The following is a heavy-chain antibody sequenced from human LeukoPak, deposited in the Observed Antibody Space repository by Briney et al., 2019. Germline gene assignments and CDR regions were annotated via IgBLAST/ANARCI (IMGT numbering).Heavy chain of an antibody. CDR1: GYTLTSYG. CDR3: AREGYYDSSAFTYYYYYGMDV. V-gene: IGHV1-18*01. Sequence: ASVMVSCKASGYTLTSYGISWVRQAPGQGLEWMGWISTYNGNTNYAQKLQGRVTMTTDTSTSTAYMELRSLRSDDTAVYYCAREGYYDSSAFTYYYYYGMDVWGQGTTVTVSS. D-gene: IGHD3-22*01. J-gene: IGHJ6*02. CDR2: ISTYNGNT.